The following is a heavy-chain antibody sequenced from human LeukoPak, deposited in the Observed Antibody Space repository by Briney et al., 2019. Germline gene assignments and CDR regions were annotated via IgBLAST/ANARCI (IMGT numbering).Heavy chain of an antibody. CDR1: GFTFRSYW. V-gene: IGHV3-74*01. Sequence: GGSLRLSCAASGFTFRSYWMHWVRQAPGKGLVWVSRINSDGSSTNYADSVKGRFTISRDNAKNTLYLQMNSLRAEDTAVYYCARAPYYDFWSGYPPGYWGQGTLVTASS. CDR3: ARAPYYDFWSGYPPGY. CDR2: INSDGSST. J-gene: IGHJ4*02. D-gene: IGHD3-3*01.